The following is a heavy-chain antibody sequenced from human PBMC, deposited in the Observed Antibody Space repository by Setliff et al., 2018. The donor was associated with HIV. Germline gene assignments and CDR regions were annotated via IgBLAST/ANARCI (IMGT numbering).Heavy chain of an antibody. CDR1: RGSIKYYF. CDR2: IPYSGTT. Sequence: KPSETLSLTCTVSRGSIKYYFWSWIRQPPGKGLECIGHIPYSGTTNYNPSLESRVSISVDTSKNQFSLKLKSVTAADTAVYYCARDSDGSSYYHFAHWSQGTLVTVSS. J-gene: IGHJ4*02. V-gene: IGHV4-59*01. D-gene: IGHD3-22*01. CDR3: ARDSDGSSYYHFAH.